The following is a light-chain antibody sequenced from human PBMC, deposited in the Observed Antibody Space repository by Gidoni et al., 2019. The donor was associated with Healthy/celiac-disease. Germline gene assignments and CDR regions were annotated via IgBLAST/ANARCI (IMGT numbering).Light chain of an antibody. CDR2: QDS. CDR1: KVGDKY. Sequence: SYELTQPPSVSVSPGQTASITCSGDKVGDKYACWYQQKPGQSPVLVIYQDSKRPSGIPERFSGSNSGNTATLTISGTQAMDEADYYCQAWDSRTVVFGGGTKLTVL. V-gene: IGLV3-1*01. J-gene: IGLJ2*01. CDR3: QAWDSRTVV.